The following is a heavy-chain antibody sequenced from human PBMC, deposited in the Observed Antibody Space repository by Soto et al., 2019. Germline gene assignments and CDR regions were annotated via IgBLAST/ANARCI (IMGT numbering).Heavy chain of an antibody. Sequence: SETLSLTCTVSGGSISSGDYYWSWIRQPPGKGLEWIGYIYYSGITYYNPSLKSRVTISVYTSKNQFSLKLSSVTATDTAVYYCASVGGSSGWYVEYFDYWGKGTLVTVSS. CDR2: IYYSGIT. J-gene: IGHJ4*02. V-gene: IGHV4-30-4*01. CDR1: GGSISSGDYY. D-gene: IGHD6-19*01. CDR3: ASVGGSSGWYVEYFDY.